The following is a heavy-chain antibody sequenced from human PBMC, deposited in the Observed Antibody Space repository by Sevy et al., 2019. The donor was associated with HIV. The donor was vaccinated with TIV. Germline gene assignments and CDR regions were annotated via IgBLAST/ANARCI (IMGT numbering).Heavy chain of an antibody. V-gene: IGHV3-7*01. J-gene: IGHJ4*02. CDR1: GFTFSSYW. CDR2: INLDGSMK. Sequence: GGSLRLSCAASGFTFSSYWMSWDRQAPGKGLEWVANINLDGSMKYYVDSVKGRFTVSRDNAKNSLSLQMNSLRAEDTAVYYCARSIAATGPDYWGQGTLVTVSS. D-gene: IGHD6-13*01. CDR3: ARSIAATGPDY.